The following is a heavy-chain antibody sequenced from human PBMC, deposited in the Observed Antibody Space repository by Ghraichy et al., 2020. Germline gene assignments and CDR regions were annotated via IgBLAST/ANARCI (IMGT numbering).Heavy chain of an antibody. CDR1: GFTLSNYW. CDR3: AREYCSGGRCFFGTGGSHFDY. D-gene: IGHD2-15*01. J-gene: IGHJ4*02. CDR2: IKSDGSST. Sequence: GGSLRLSCAASGFTLSNYWMHWVRHAPGKGLVWVSRIKSDGSSTIYADSVKGRFTISRDNAKNTLYLQVNSLRAEDTAVYYCAREYCSGGRCFFGTGGSHFDYWGQGTLVTVSS. V-gene: IGHV3-74*01.